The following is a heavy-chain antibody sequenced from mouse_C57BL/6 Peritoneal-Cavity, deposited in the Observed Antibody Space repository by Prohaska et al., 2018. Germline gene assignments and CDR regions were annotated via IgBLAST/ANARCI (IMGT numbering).Heavy chain of an antibody. Sequence: QVQLQQPGAELVRPGTSVKLSCKASGYTFTSYWMHWVKQRPGQGLEWIGVIDPSDSYTNYNQKFKGKATLTVDTSASTAYMQLSRLTSEDSAVYYCARSFITTVVAAWFAYWGQGTLVTVSA. D-gene: IGHD1-1*01. CDR3: ARSFITTVVAAWFAY. V-gene: IGHV1-59*01. CDR2: IDPSDSYT. J-gene: IGHJ3*01. CDR1: GYTFTSYW.